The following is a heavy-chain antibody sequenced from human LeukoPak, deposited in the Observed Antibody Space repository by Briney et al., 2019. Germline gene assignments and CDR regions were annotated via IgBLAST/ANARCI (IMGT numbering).Heavy chain of an antibody. CDR2: IIPIFGTA. Sequence: SVKVSCKASGGTFSSYAISWVRQAPGQGLEWMGGIIPIFGTANYALKFQGRVTITTDESTSTAYMELSSLRSEDTAVYYCARRRISIAVADMYYFDYWGQGTLVTVSS. CDR3: ARRRISIAVADMYYFDY. V-gene: IGHV1-69*05. CDR1: GGTFSSYA. D-gene: IGHD6-19*01. J-gene: IGHJ4*02.